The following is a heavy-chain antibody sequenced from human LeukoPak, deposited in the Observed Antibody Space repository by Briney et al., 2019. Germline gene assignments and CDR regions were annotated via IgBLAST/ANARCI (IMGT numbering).Heavy chain of an antibody. V-gene: IGHV1-69*13. J-gene: IGHJ4*02. CDR1: GGTFSSYA. CDR3: ARGDCSSTSCYLDY. CDR2: IIPIFGTA. Sequence: VASVKVSCKASGGTFSSYAISWVRQAPGQGLEWMGGIIPIFGTANYAQKFQGRVTITADESTSTAYMELSSLRSEDTAVYYCARGDCSSTSCYLDYWGQGTLVTVSS. D-gene: IGHD2-2*01.